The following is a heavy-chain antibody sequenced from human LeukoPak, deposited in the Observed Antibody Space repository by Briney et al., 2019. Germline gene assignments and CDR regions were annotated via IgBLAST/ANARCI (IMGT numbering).Heavy chain of an antibody. CDR1: GGSISSYY. Sequence: SETLSLTCTVSGGSISSYYWSWIRQPPGKGLEWIGNIFYSGSTTYNPSLRRRVTISVDTSNNQFSLELSSVTADDTAVYYCAREKISTVADWGQGTLVSVSP. CDR2: IFYSGST. CDR3: AREKISTVAD. V-gene: IGHV4-59*01. D-gene: IGHD4-23*01. J-gene: IGHJ4*02.